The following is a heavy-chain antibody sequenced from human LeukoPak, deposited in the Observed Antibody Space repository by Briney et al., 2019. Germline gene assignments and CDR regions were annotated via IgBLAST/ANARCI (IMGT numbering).Heavy chain of an antibody. V-gene: IGHV3-30*10. CDR3: ARDLYGDNGPLGR. CDR1: AFTFSRYT. Sequence: GGSLRLSCATSAFTFSRYTMHWVRQAPGKGGEWVAVISYDWSNKYYTDSVKGRFTISRDDSKNTLYLQMHSLRGEDTAVYYCARDLYGDNGPLGRWGQGTLVSVSS. J-gene: IGHJ4*02. CDR2: ISYDWSNK. D-gene: IGHD4-17*01.